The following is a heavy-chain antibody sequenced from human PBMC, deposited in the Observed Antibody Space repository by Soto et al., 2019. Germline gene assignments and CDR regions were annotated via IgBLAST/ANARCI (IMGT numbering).Heavy chain of an antibody. V-gene: IGHV3-33*01. D-gene: IGHD2-15*01. J-gene: IGHJ4*02. CDR1: GFTFSSYA. CDR3: ARDYNSRAAGVFDH. CDR2: IWYDGSNK. Sequence: GGSLRLSCAASGFTFSSYAMHWVRQAPGKGLEWVAVIWYDGSNKYYADSVKGPFTISRDNFKNTLYLQMNTLSAEDTAVYYCARDYNSRAAGVFDHWGQGTLITVSS.